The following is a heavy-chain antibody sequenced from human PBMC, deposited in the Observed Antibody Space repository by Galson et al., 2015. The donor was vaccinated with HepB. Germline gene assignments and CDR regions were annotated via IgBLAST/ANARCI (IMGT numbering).Heavy chain of an antibody. Sequence: SLRLSCAASGFTFSSYDMHWVRQATGKGLDWVSAIGTAGDTYYPGSVKGRFTISRENAKNSLYLQMNSLRAGDTAVYYCARGLLVRGVMGLYGMDVWGQGTTVTVSS. J-gene: IGHJ6*02. CDR3: ARGLLVRGVMGLYGMDV. CDR1: GFTFSSYD. D-gene: IGHD3-10*01. CDR2: IGTAGDT. V-gene: IGHV3-13*01.